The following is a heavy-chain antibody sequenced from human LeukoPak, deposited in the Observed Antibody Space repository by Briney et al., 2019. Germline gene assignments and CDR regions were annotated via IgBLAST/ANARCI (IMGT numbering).Heavy chain of an antibody. D-gene: IGHD2-15*01. Sequence: GGSLRLSCAASGFTFSSYWMHWVRQAPGKGLVWVSRINSDGSSTSYADSVKGRFTISRDNAKNTLYLQMNSLRAEDTAVYYCARDRYCSGGSCYEPSSSDYWGQGTLVTVSS. V-gene: IGHV3-74*01. J-gene: IGHJ4*02. CDR3: ARDRYCSGGSCYEPSSSDY. CDR1: GFTFSSYW. CDR2: INSDGSST.